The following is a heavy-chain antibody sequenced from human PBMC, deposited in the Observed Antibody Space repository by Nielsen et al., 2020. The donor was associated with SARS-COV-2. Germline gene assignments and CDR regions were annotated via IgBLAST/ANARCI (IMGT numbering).Heavy chain of an antibody. CDR2: IIPIFGTA. V-gene: IGHV1-69*13. Sequence: SVKVSCKASGGTFSSYAISWVRQAPGQGLEWMGGIIPIFGTANYAQKFQGRVTITADESTSTAYMELSSLRSEDTAVYYCARGLRDFWSAQNRWSDRYYYYYMDVWGKGTTVTVSS. CDR3: ARGLRDFWSAQNRWSDRYYYYYMDV. CDR1: GGTFSSYA. J-gene: IGHJ6*03. D-gene: IGHD3-3*01.